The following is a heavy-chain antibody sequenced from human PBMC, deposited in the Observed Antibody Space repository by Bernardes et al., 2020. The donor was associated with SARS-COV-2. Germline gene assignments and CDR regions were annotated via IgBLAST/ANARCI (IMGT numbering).Heavy chain of an antibody. Sequence: GGSLRLSCAASGFTVSSNYMSWVRQAPGKGLEWVSVIYSGGSTYYADSVKGRFTISRDNSKNTLYLQMNSLRAEDTAVYYCARDPEMATIWGSKSDYWGQGTLVTVSS. J-gene: IGHJ4*02. CDR2: IYSGGST. D-gene: IGHD5-12*01. V-gene: IGHV3-66*01. CDR1: GFTVSSNY. CDR3: ARDPEMATIWGSKSDY.